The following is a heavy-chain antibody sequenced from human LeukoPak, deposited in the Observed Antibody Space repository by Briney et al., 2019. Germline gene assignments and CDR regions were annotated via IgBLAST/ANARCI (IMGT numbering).Heavy chain of an antibody. J-gene: IGHJ4*02. CDR2: ISGSGGST. V-gene: IGHV3-23*01. CDR1: GFTFSSYA. Sequence: PGGSLRLSCAASGFTFSSYAMSWVRQAPGKGLEWVSAISGSGGSTYYADSVKGRFTISRDNSKNTLYLQMNSLRAGDTAVYYCAKMVTRDIVEDYWGQGTLVTVSS. CDR3: AKMVTRDIVEDY. D-gene: IGHD5-12*01.